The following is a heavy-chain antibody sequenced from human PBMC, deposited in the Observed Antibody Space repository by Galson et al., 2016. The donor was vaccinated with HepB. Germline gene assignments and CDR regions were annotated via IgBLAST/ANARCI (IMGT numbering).Heavy chain of an antibody. J-gene: IGHJ5*02. D-gene: IGHD1-26*01. Sequence: SLRLSCAASGFTFTPYAMVWVRQAPGKGLEWVSGITVSTVFTHYADSVKGRFTTPRDNSRNTMYLQMNSRRAEDTAVYYCARTNSGSFPWLDPWGQGALVTVSS. CDR1: GFTFTPYA. V-gene: IGHV3-23*01. CDR3: ARTNSGSFPWLDP. CDR2: ITVSTVFT.